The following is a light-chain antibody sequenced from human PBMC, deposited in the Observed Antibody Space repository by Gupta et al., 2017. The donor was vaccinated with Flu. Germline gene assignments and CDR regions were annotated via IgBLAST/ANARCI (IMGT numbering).Light chain of an antibody. CDR1: SSNIGSNS. Sequence: QSVLTQPPSASGTPGQRVTISCYGRSSNIGSNSVYWYQQLPRMAPKLLIYRNNQRPSGVPDRFSGSKSGTSASLAITGLRSEDEADYYCATWDDSLSGLFGTGTKVTVL. CDR2: RNN. CDR3: ATWDDSLSGL. V-gene: IGLV1-47*01. J-gene: IGLJ1*01.